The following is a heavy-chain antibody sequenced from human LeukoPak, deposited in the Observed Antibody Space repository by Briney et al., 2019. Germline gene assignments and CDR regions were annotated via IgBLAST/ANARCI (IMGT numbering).Heavy chain of an antibody. CDR1: GYTFTSYD. CDR3: ARGWFGDPAY. CDR2: MNPNSGNT. D-gene: IGHD3-10*01. V-gene: IGHV1-8*01. J-gene: IGHJ4*02. Sequence: GXSVKVSCKASGYTFTSYDINWGRQATGQGREGMGWMNPNSGNTGYEQKFQGTVTMTRNTSISTPYMELSSLRSEDTAVYYCARGWFGDPAYWGQGTLVTVSS.